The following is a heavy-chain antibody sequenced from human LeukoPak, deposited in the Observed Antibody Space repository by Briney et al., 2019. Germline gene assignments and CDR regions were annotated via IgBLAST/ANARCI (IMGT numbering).Heavy chain of an antibody. CDR3: TRDLRDFWSGYYLFDY. Sequence: PGGSLRLSCAASGFTFSSYSMNWVRQAPGKGLEWVGFIRSKAYGGTTEYAASVKGRFTISRDDSKSIAYLQMNSLKTEDTAVYYCTRDLRDFWSGYYLFDYWGQGTLVTVSS. J-gene: IGHJ4*02. D-gene: IGHD3-3*01. V-gene: IGHV3-49*04. CDR2: IRSKAYGGTT. CDR1: GFTFSSYS.